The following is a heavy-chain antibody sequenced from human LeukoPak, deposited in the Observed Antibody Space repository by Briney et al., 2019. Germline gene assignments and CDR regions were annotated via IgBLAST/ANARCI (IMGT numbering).Heavy chain of an antibody. CDR2: INHSGST. J-gene: IGHJ4*02. D-gene: IGHD5-18*01. V-gene: IGHV4-34*01. CDR1: GGSFSGYY. Sequence: SETLSLTCAVSGGSFSGYYWSWIRQPPGKGLEWIGEINHSGSTNYNPSLKSRVTISVDTSKNQFSLKLSSVTAADTAVYYCARGKSVDTAMVYDYWGQGTLVTVSS. CDR3: ARGKSVDTAMVYDY.